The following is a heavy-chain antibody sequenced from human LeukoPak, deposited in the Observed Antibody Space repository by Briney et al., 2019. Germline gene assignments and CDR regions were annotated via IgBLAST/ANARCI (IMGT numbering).Heavy chain of an antibody. D-gene: IGHD4-23*01. CDR1: GGSISSYY. J-gene: IGHJ4*02. CDR3: VRRDYGGTGYFDY. Sequence: PSETLSLTCTVSGGSISSYYWSWIRQPPGKGPEWIGYIYYSGSTNYNPSLKSRVTMSVDTSNNQFSLKLNSVTAADTAVYYCVRRDYGGTGYFDYWGQGTLVTVSS. V-gene: IGHV4-59*08. CDR2: IYYSGST.